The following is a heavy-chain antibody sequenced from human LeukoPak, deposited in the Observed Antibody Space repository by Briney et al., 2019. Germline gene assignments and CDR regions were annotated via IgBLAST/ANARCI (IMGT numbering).Heavy chain of an antibody. Sequence: SGGSLRLSCAASGFTFSSYGMHWVRQAPGKGLEWVAVISYDGSNKYYADSVKGRFTISRDNSKNTLYLQMNSLRAEDTAVYYCAKDPRGIAAAGTFWFDPWGQGTLVTVSS. J-gene: IGHJ5*02. CDR3: AKDPRGIAAAGTFWFDP. D-gene: IGHD6-13*01. V-gene: IGHV3-30*18. CDR2: ISYDGSNK. CDR1: GFTFSSYG.